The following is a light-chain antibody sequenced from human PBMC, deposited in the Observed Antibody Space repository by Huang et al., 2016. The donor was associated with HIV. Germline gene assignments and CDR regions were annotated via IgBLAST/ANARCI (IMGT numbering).Light chain of an antibody. Sequence: DIQMSQSLSSLSASVGDRVTITCRASQGINNFLAWYRQKPGKVPKLLIYAASTLQSGVTSRFSGSGSGTDFTLTISSLQPDDVATYYCQNYNSVPFTFGPGTKVDIK. CDR3: QNYNSVPFT. V-gene: IGKV1-27*01. CDR1: QGINNF. CDR2: AAS. J-gene: IGKJ3*01.